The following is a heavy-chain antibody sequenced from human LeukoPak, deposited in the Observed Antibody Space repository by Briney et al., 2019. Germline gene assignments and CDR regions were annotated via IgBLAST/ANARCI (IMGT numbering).Heavy chain of an antibody. J-gene: IGHJ5*02. CDR2: ISWNSGSI. D-gene: IGHD6-13*01. CDR3: AKDGAPIIAAAHGFDP. V-gene: IGHV3-9*01. CDR1: GFTFDDYA. Sequence: GRSLRLSCAASGFTFDDYAMHWVWQTPGKGLEWVSGISWNSGSIGYADSVKGRFTISRDNAKNSLYLQMNSLRAEDTALYYCAKDGAPIIAAAHGFDPWGQGTLVTVSS.